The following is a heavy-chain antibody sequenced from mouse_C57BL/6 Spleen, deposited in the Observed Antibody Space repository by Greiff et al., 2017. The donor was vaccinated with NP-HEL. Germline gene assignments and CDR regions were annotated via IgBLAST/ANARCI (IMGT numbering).Heavy chain of an antibody. Sequence: EVQVVESGPGLVKPSQSLSLTCSVTGYSITSGYYWNWIRQFPGNKLEWMGYISYDGSNNYNPSLKNRISITRDTSKNQFFLKLNSVTTEDTATYYCAKTPDYYGSSPWFAYWGQGTLVTVSA. V-gene: IGHV3-6*01. D-gene: IGHD1-1*01. CDR1: GYSITSGYY. J-gene: IGHJ3*01. CDR3: AKTPDYYGSSPWFAY. CDR2: ISYDGSN.